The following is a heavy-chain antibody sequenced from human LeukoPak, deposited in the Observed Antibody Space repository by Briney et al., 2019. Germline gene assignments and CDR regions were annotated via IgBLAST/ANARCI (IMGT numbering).Heavy chain of an antibody. Sequence: GSLRLSCTASGFTFGDYAMSWIRQPPGKGLEWIGYIYYSGSTNYNPSLKSRVTISVDTSKNQFSLKLNSVTAADTAVYYCAREPRYCCRTTSCYHANYFYYMDVWGKGTTVTVSS. J-gene: IGHJ6*03. CDR2: IYYSGST. CDR1: GFTFGDYA. CDR3: AREPRYCCRTTSCYHANYFYYMDV. D-gene: IGHD2-2*01. V-gene: IGHV4-59*01.